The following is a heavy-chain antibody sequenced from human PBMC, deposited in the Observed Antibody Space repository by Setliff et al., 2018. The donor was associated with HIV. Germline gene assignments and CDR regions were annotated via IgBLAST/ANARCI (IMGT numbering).Heavy chain of an antibody. J-gene: IGHJ4*02. V-gene: IGHV3-23*01. CDR3: AKAKTQL. CDR2: IRTDGDAT. Sequence: PGGSLRLSCAASGFTFSSYSMTWVRQAPGKGLEWVSSIRTDGDATYYADSVKGRFTISRDNSKNTLYLQMNSLRAEDTATYYCAKAKTQLWGQGTLVTVSS. CDR1: GFTFSSYS. D-gene: IGHD6-13*01.